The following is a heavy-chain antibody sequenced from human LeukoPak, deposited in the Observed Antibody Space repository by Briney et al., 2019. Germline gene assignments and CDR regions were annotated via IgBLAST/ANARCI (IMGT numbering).Heavy chain of an antibody. Sequence: SETLSLTCAVYGGSFSGYYWSWIRQPPGKGLEWIGEINHSGSTNYNPSLKSRVTISVDTSKNQFSLKLSSVTAADTAVYYCARGARYFDYWGQGTLVTVSS. V-gene: IGHV4-34*01. J-gene: IGHJ4*02. CDR1: GGSFSGYY. CDR3: ARGARYFDY. CDR2: INHSGST.